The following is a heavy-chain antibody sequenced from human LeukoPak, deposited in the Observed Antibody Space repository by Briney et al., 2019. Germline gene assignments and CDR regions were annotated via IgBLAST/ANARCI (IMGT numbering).Heavy chain of an antibody. CDR3: ARVDSSAYSD. J-gene: IGHJ4*02. Sequence: GGSLRLSCAASGFTLSNYDMHWVRQATGKGLEWVSGIGTAGGTYYTGSVKGRFTISRENAKNSLYLQMNSLRAGDTAVYYCARVDSSAYSDWGQGTLVTVSS. V-gene: IGHV3-13*04. CDR2: IGTAGGT. D-gene: IGHD3-22*01. CDR1: GFTLSNYD.